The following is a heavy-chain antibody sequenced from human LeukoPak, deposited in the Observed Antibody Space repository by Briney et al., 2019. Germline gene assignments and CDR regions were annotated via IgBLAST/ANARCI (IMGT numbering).Heavy chain of an antibody. Sequence: SETLSLTCTVSGGSINSYYWSWIRQTPGKGLEWIGDSYYSGSTNYNPSLKSRVTISVDTSKNQFSLKLSSVTAADTAMYYCARGASRPYWYFDLWGRGTLVTVSS. CDR2: SYYSGST. V-gene: IGHV4-59*01. CDR1: GGSINSYY. CDR3: ARGASRPYWYFDL. J-gene: IGHJ2*01.